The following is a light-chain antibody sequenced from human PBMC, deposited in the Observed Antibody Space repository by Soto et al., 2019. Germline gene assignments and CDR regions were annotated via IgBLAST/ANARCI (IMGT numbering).Light chain of an antibody. CDR3: LHRMNWPLT. Sequence: VLTQSPGTLSLSPGERATLSCRASQSVSSSYLAWYQQKPGQAPRLLIYDASNRATGIPARFSGSGSETDFTLTISSLEPEDSAVYFCLHRMNWPLTFGQGTRLEIK. V-gene: IGKV3D-20*02. J-gene: IGKJ5*01. CDR2: DAS. CDR1: QSVSSSY.